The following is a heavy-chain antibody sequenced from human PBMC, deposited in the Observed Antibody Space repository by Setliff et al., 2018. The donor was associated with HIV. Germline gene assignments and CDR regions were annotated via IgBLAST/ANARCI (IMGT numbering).Heavy chain of an antibody. Sequence: SETLSLTCTLFGGSISTVTYYWGWIRQPPGKGLEWIGSIYYSGSTYYNPSLKSRATVSVDTSKNQFSLRLTSVTAADTAVYYCARLHQFCAGNCYPIYFDYWGQGTLVTAPQ. D-gene: IGHD2-21*01. V-gene: IGHV4-39*01. J-gene: IGHJ4*02. CDR2: IYYSGST. CDR3: ARLHQFCAGNCYPIYFDY. CDR1: GGSISTVTYY.